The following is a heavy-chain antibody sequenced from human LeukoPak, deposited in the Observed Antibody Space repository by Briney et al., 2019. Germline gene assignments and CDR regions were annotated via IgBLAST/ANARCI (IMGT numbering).Heavy chain of an antibody. CDR1: GFTFSSYW. V-gene: IGHV3-74*01. D-gene: IGHD2-15*01. J-gene: IGHJ4*02. CDR2: VNSDGSST. CDR3: ARGGQSYCSGGSCYPFDY. Sequence: PGGSLRLSCAASGFTFSSYWMHWVRQAPGKGLVWGSRVNSDGSSTTYADSVKGRFTISRDNAKNTLYLQMNSLRAEDTAVYYCARGGQSYCSGGSCYPFDYWGQGTLVTVSS.